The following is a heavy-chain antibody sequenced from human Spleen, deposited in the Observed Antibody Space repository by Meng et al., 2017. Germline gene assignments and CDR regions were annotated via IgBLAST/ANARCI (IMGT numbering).Heavy chain of an antibody. J-gene: IGHJ3*02. CDR3: ARGLRYFDWTGGSNAFDI. D-gene: IGHD3-9*01. V-gene: IGHV3-9*01. CDR1: GFTFDDYA. Sequence: SLKISCAASGFTFDDYAMHWVRQAPGKGLEWVSGISWNSGSIDYVDSVKGRFTISRDNAKKSLYLQMNSLRAEDTALYYCARGLRYFDWTGGSNAFDIWGQGTMVTVSS. CDR2: ISWNSGSI.